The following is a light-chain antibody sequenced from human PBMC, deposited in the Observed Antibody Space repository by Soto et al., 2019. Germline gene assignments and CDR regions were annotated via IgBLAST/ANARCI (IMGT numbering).Light chain of an antibody. V-gene: IGLV2-14*03. J-gene: IGLJ3*02. CDR3: ASYSTGTTL. CDR2: DVN. CDR1: STDLSGYNY. Sequence: QSALTQPASVSGSPGQSITISCTGGSTDLSGYNYVSWYQQYPGKAPKLILFDVNNRPSGISDRLSGSQSANTASLTISGLQAEDEATYYCASYSTGTTLFGGGTKLTVL.